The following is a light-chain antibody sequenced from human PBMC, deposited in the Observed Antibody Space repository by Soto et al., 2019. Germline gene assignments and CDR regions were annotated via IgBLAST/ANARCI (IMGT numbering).Light chain of an antibody. Sequence: EIVLTQSPANLSLSPGERATLSCRASQSVSSYLAWYQQKPGQAPRLLIYDASNRATGIPARFSGSGSGTDFTLTISSLEPEDFAVYYCQQRSNWPTMYTFGQGTKLEIK. V-gene: IGKV3-11*01. CDR3: QQRSNWPTMYT. J-gene: IGKJ2*01. CDR2: DAS. CDR1: QSVSSY.